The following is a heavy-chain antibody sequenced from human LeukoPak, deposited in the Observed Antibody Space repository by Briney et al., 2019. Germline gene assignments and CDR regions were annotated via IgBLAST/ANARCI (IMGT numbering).Heavy chain of an antibody. CDR2: IIPILGIA. J-gene: IGHJ4*02. Sequence: SVKVSCKASGGTFSSYAISWVRQAPGQGLEWMGRIIPILGIANYAQKFQGRVTITADKSTSTAYMELSSLRSEDTAVYYCARATYCGSECRYFDYWGQGTLVTVSS. V-gene: IGHV1-69*04. D-gene: IGHD2-21*01. CDR1: GGTFSSYA. CDR3: ARATYCGSECRYFDY.